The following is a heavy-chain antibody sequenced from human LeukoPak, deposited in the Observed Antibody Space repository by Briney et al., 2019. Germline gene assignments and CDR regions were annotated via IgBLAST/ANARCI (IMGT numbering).Heavy chain of an antibody. D-gene: IGHD2-15*01. J-gene: IGHJ4*02. Sequence: GGSLRLSCAASGLSFSSYWMHWVRQAPGKGLVWVSHITSDGSGTSYADSVRGRFTISRVNAKNTLYLQMNSLRVEDTAVYYCARDKGYSSDYWGQGTLVTVSS. CDR1: GLSFSSYW. V-gene: IGHV3-74*01. CDR2: ITSDGSGT. CDR3: ARDKGYSSDY.